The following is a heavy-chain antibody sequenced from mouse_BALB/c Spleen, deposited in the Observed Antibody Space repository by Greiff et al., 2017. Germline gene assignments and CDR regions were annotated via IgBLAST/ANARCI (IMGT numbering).Heavy chain of an antibody. V-gene: IGHV3-2*02. Sequence: DVQLQESGPGLVKPSQSLSLTCTVTGYSITSDYAWNWIRQFPGNKLEWMGYISYSGSTSYNPSLKSRISITRDTSKNQFFLQLNSVTTEDTATYYCARGYYRYDDGSWFAYWGQGTLVTVSA. CDR3: ARGYYRYDDGSWFAY. CDR1: GYSITSDYA. CDR2: ISYSGST. D-gene: IGHD2-14*01. J-gene: IGHJ3*01.